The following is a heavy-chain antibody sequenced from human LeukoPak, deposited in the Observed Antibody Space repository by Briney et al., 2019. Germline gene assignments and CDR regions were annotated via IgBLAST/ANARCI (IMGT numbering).Heavy chain of an antibody. CDR1: GFSFTNYA. CDR3: ARGFQYYSYGMDV. CDR2: LRGDGET. V-gene: IGHV3-23*01. Sequence: PGGSLRLSCAASGFSFTNYAMSWVRQAPARGPEWVSSLRGDGETFYADSVKGRFTLSRDDSRNTVYLQLNNLRVEDTAIYYCARGFQYYSYGMDVWGQGTTVTVSS. J-gene: IGHJ6*02.